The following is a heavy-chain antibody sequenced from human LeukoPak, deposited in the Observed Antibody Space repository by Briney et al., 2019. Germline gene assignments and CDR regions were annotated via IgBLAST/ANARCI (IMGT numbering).Heavy chain of an antibody. D-gene: IGHD2-2*02. CDR2: IKQDGSEK. Sequence: GGSLRLSCEASGLTFSRYWMTWVRQAPGKGLEWVANIKQDGSEKYYVDSVKGRFTISRDNSKNTLYLQMNSLRAEDTAVYYCARGGDYCSSTSCYSPYMDVWGKGTTVTVSS. J-gene: IGHJ6*03. CDR1: GLTFSRYW. CDR3: ARGGDYCSSTSCYSPYMDV. V-gene: IGHV3-7*01.